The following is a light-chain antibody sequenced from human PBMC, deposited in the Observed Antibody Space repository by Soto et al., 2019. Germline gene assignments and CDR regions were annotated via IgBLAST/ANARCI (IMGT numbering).Light chain of an antibody. CDR3: NSYTATSNFG. CDR1: SSDVGGYNY. V-gene: IGLV2-14*01. J-gene: IGLJ1*01. CDR2: EVS. Sequence: QSALTQPASVSGSPGQSITISCTGTSSDVGGYNYVSWYQQHPGKAPKLMMSEVSNRPSGVSNRFSGSRSGHTASLTISGLQSEDEAEYYCNSYTATSNFGFGSGTKVTVL.